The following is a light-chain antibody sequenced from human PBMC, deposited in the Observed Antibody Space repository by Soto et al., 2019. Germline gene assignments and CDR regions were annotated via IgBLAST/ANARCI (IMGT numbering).Light chain of an antibody. CDR1: QSVSSN. Sequence: EIVMTQSPATLSLSPGERATLSCRASQSVSSNLAWYRQKPGQAPTLIIYRTSTRATGIPDRFSGSGSGTEFTLTISSLQSEDFAFYYCQQYNNWPYTFGQGTKLEI. CDR2: RTS. J-gene: IGKJ2*01. CDR3: QQYNNWPYT. V-gene: IGKV3-15*01.